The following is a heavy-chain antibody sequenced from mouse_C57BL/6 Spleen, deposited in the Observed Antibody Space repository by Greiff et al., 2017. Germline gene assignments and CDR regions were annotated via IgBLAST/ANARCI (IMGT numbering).Heavy chain of an antibody. Sequence: VQVVESGPGLVQPSQSLSITCTVSGFSLTSYGVHWVRQSPGKGLEWLGVIWSGGSTDYNAAFISRLSISKDNSKSQVFFKMNSLQADDTAIYYCARSTITTVVAYWYFDVWGTGTTVTVSS. D-gene: IGHD1-1*01. V-gene: IGHV2-2*01. CDR1: GFSLTSYG. J-gene: IGHJ1*03. CDR2: IWSGGST. CDR3: ARSTITTVVAYWYFDV.